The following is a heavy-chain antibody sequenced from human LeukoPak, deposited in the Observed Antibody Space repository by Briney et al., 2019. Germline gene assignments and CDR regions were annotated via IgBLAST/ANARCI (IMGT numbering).Heavy chain of an antibody. D-gene: IGHD2-15*01. Sequence: GRSLRLSCAASGFTFSSYAMHWVRQAPGKGLEWVAVISYDGSNKYYADSVKGRFTISRDNSKNTLYLQMNSLRAEDTAVYYCARAGDIVVLMVASTPVAFDIWGQGTMVTVSS. J-gene: IGHJ3*02. CDR1: GFTFSSYA. CDR3: ARAGDIVVLMVASTPVAFDI. CDR2: ISYDGSNK. V-gene: IGHV3-30*04.